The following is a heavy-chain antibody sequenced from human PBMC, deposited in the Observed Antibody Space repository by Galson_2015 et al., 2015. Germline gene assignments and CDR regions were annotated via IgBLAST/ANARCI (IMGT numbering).Heavy chain of an antibody. V-gene: IGHV3-15*01. CDR1: GFTFSNAW. D-gene: IGHD3-22*01. CDR2: INSKTDGGTT. CDR3: TTVLNDYYDSSGYKGY. Sequence: SLRLSCAASGFTFSNAWMSWVRQAPGKGLEWVGRINSKTDGGTTDYAAPVKGRFTISRDDSKNTLYLQMNSLKTEDTAVYYCTTVLNDYYDSSGYKGYWGQGTLVTVSS. J-gene: IGHJ4*02.